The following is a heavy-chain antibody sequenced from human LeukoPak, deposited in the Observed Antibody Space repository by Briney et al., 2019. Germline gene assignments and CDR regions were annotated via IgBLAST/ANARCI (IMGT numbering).Heavy chain of an antibody. D-gene: IGHD6-13*01. J-gene: IGHJ4*02. Sequence: SETLSLTCAVYGGSFSGYYWSWIRQPPGKGLEWIGEINHSGSTNYNPSLKSRVTISVDTSKNQFSLKLSSVTAADTAVYYCARDPYISLYSSSWSYDYWGQGTLVTVSS. CDR2: INHSGST. V-gene: IGHV4-34*01. CDR3: ARDPYISLYSSSWSYDY. CDR1: GGSFSGYY.